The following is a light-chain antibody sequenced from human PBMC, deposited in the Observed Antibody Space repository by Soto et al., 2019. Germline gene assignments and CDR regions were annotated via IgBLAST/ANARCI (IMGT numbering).Light chain of an antibody. CDR1: QSVSSN. Sequence: EIVITQSPATLSVSPGERATLSCSASQSVSSNYLAWYQQKPGQAPRLLIYGASTRATGIPARFSGSGSGTEFTLTISSLEPEDFAVYFCQQRSDWPPTFGQGTRLEIK. CDR3: QQRSDWPPT. CDR2: GAS. V-gene: IGKV3-15*01. J-gene: IGKJ5*01.